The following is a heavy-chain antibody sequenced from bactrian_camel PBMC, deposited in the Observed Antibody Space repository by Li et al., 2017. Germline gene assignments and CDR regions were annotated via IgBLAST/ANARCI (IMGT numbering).Heavy chain of an antibody. V-gene: IGHV3S53*01. D-gene: IGHD2*01. CDR1: RSTYKEHRTDC. Sequence: HVQLVESGGGSVQAGGSLRLSCAASRSTYKEHRTDCMAWFRQAPGKERKEREGIATIDRYGTTGYADSVKGRFTISQDNAKNMVYLQMNSLKPEDTARYYCAADLRLGSYSCAQPDKSLNWGQGTQVTVS. CDR3: AADLRLGSYSCAQPDKSLN. CDR2: IDRYGTT. J-gene: IGHJ4*01.